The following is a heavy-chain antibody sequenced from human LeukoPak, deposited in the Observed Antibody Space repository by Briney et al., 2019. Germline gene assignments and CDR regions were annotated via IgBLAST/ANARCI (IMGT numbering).Heavy chain of an antibody. D-gene: IGHD3-10*01. CDR2: INPNSCGT. J-gene: IGHJ5*02. CDR1: GYTFTGYY. V-gene: IGHV1-2*02. Sequence: ASVKVSCKASGYTFTGYYMHWVRQAPGQGLEWMGWINPNSCGTNYAQKFQGRVTMTRDTSISTAYMELSRLRSDDTAVYYCAREFYYGSGRQNWFDPWGQGTLVTVSS. CDR3: AREFYYGSGRQNWFDP.